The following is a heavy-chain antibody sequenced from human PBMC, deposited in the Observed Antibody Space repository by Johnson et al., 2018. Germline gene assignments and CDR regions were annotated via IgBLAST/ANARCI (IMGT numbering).Heavy chain of an antibody. CDR3: AKAGMPATDIRAFDI. V-gene: IGHV3-23*01. Sequence: EVQLLESGGGLVQPGGSLRLSCAASGFTFSSYAMDWVRQAPGKGLEWVSAIGTSAGSTYYADYVKGRFTISRDNSKNTGYLQMNSLRDDDTAVYYCAKAGMPATDIRAFDIWGLGTMVTVSS. D-gene: IGHD6-13*01. CDR2: IGTSAGST. CDR1: GFTFSSYA. J-gene: IGHJ3*02.